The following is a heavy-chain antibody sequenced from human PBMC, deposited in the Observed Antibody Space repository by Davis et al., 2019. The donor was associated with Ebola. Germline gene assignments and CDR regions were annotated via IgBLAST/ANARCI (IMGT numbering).Heavy chain of an antibody. V-gene: IGHV1-69*02. Sequence: KVSCKASGGTFSSYTISWVRQAPGQGLEWMGRIIPILGIANYAQKFRGRVMITADKSTRIAYMELNSLTSEDTAVYYCARGPSVATAHYFDYWGQGTLVTVSS. J-gene: IGHJ4*02. D-gene: IGHD2-21*02. CDR2: IIPILGIA. CDR1: GGTFSSYT. CDR3: ARGPSVATAHYFDY.